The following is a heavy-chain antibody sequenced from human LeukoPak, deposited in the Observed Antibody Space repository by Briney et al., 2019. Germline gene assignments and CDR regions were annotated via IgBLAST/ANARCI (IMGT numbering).Heavy chain of an antibody. Sequence: PGGSLRLSCAASGFTFSSYGMHWVRQAPGKGLEWVAVMSYDGSNKYYADSVEGRFTISRDNSKNTLYLQMNSLRAEDTAVYYCAKDRRLGYCSGGSCHPHDAFDIWGQGTMVTVSS. CDR1: GFTFSSYG. CDR2: MSYDGSNK. J-gene: IGHJ3*02. CDR3: AKDRRLGYCSGGSCHPHDAFDI. D-gene: IGHD2-15*01. V-gene: IGHV3-30*18.